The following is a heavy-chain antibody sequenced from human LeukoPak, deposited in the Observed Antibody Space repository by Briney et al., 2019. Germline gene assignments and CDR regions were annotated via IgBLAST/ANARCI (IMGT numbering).Heavy chain of an antibody. J-gene: IGHJ4*02. Sequence: GASVKVSCKASGYTFTDYNIHWVPQAPGQGLEWMGWINPNSGGTNYAQRFQGMVTMTRDTSISTAYMDLGSLKSDDTATYFCSVWFGEFAHWGQGTLVTVSS. V-gene: IGHV1-2*02. D-gene: IGHD3-10*01. CDR3: SVWFGEFAH. CDR1: GYTFTDYN. CDR2: INPNSGGT.